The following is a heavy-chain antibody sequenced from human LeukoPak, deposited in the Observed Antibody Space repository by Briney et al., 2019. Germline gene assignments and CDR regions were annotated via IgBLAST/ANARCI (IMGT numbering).Heavy chain of an antibody. D-gene: IGHD3-3*01. CDR1: GGSISSGDYY. CDR3: ARNYYDFWSGYYTEYYLDY. Sequence: PSETLSLTCTVSGGSISSGDYYWSWIRQPPGKGLEWIGYIYYSGSTYYNPSLKSRVTISVDTSKNQFSLKLSSVTAADTAVYYCARNYYDFWSGYYTEYYLDYWGQGTLVTVSS. V-gene: IGHV4-30-4*01. CDR2: IYYSGST. J-gene: IGHJ4*02.